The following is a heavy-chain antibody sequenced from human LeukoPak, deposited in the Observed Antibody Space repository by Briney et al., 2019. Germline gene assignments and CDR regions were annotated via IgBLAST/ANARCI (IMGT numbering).Heavy chain of an antibody. V-gene: IGHV4-59*01. CDR3: ARGGYSSGAIKR. J-gene: IGHJ4*02. Sequence: SETLSLTCTVSGGSISSYHWNWIRQPPGKGLEWIGYIYYSGSTNYNPSLKSRVTISVDTSKNQFSLKLSSVTAADTAVYYCARGGYSSGAIKRWGQGTLVTVSS. CDR2: IYYSGST. CDR1: GGSISSYH. D-gene: IGHD6-19*01.